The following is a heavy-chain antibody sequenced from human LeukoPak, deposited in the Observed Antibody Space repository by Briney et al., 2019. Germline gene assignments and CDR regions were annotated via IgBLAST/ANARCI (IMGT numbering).Heavy chain of an antibody. CDR3: ARRIAPYYDFWSGYNWFDP. J-gene: IGHJ5*02. CDR2: IYYSGST. D-gene: IGHD3-3*01. V-gene: IGHV4-30-4*01. CDR1: GGSIRSSYYY. Sequence: SETLSLTCTVSGGSIRSSYYYWSWIRQPPGKGLEWIGYIYYSGSTYYNPSLKSRVTISVDTSKNQFSLKLSSVTAADTAVYYCARRIAPYYDFWSGYNWFDPWGQGTLVTVSS.